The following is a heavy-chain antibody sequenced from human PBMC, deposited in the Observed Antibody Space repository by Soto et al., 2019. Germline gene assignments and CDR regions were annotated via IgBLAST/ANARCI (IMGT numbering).Heavy chain of an antibody. D-gene: IGHD2-8*02. CDR2: IYYSGNT. Sequence: SETLSLTCTVSGGSISSYYWGWIRQPPGKGLEWIGSIYYSGNTYYTPSLKSRVTISVDTSKNQFSLKLTSVTAADTAVYYCARDKITGLFDYWGQGTLVTVSS. CDR1: GGSISSYY. CDR3: ARDKITGLFDY. V-gene: IGHV4-39*02. J-gene: IGHJ4*02.